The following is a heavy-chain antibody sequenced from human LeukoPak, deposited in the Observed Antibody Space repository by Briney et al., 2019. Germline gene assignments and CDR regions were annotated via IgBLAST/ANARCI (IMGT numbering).Heavy chain of an antibody. J-gene: IGHJ6*02. CDR3: ARDLSYYGMDV. V-gene: IGHV3-53*01. D-gene: IGHD2/OR15-2a*01. CDR2: IYRGGST. CDR1: GFTVSSNY. Sequence: PGGSLRLSFAASGFTVSSNYMSWVRQAPGKGLEWVSVIYRGGSTYYADSVKGRFTISRDNSKNTLYLQMNSLRAEDTAVYYCARDLSYYGMDVWGQGTTVTVSS.